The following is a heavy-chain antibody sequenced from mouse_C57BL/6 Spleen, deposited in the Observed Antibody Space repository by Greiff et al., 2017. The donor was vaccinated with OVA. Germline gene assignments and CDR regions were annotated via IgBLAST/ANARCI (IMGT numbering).Heavy chain of an antibody. D-gene: IGHD1-1*01. CDR2: INPSTGGT. CDR3: ARYDYGSSLDY. Sequence: EVQLQQSGPELVKPGASVKISCKASGYSFTGYYMNWVKQSPEKSLEWIGEINPSTGGTTYNQKFKAKATLTVDKSSSTAYMQLKSLTSEYSAVYYCARYDYGSSLDYWGQGTTLTVSS. J-gene: IGHJ2*01. CDR1: GYSFTGYY. V-gene: IGHV1-42*01.